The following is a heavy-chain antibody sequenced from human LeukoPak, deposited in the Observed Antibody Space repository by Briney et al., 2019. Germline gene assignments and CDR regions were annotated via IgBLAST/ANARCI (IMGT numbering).Heavy chain of an antibody. CDR2: ISSSSSTI. CDR1: GFTFSSYS. CDR3: AKDATYDILTGFDY. V-gene: IGHV3-48*04. Sequence: PGGSLRLSCAASGFTFSSYSMNWVRQAPGKGLEWVSYISSSSSTIYYADSVKGRFTISRDNAKNSLYLQMNSLRAEDTALYYCAKDATYDILTGFDYWGQGTLVTVSS. J-gene: IGHJ4*02. D-gene: IGHD3-9*01.